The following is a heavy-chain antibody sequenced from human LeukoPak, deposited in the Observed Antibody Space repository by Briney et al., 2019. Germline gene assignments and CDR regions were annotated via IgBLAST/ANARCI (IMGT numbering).Heavy chain of an antibody. Sequence: PSETLSLTCTVSGGSISSGGYYWSWIRQHPGKGLEWIGYIYYSGSTYYNPSLKSRVTISVDTSKNQFSLKLSSVTAADTAVYYCARARRPTYYFDYWGQGTLVTVPS. V-gene: IGHV4-31*03. CDR1: GGSISSGGYY. CDR3: ARARRPTYYFDY. CDR2: IYYSGST. J-gene: IGHJ4*02.